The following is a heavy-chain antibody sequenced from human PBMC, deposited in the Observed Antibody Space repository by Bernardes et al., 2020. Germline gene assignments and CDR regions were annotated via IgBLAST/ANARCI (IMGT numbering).Heavy chain of an antibody. CDR2: INPNSGGT. J-gene: IGHJ4*02. CDR1: GYTFTGYY. Sequence: ASVKVSCKASGYTFTGYYMHWVRQAPGQGLEWMGRINPNSGGTNYAQKFQGRVTMTRETSISTAYMELSRLRSDDTAVYYCARVGLRYCSGGSCYPFDYWSQGTLVTVSS. V-gene: IGHV1-2*06. CDR3: ARVGLRYCSGGSCYPFDY. D-gene: IGHD2-15*01.